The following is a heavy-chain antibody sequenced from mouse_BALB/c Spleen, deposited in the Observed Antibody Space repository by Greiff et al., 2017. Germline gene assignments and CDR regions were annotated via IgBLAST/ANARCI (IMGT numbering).Heavy chain of an antibody. V-gene: IGHV1S81*02. CDR1: GYTFTSYW. CDR3: ARLSYGNLYAMDY. J-gene: IGHJ4*01. CDR2: INPSNGRT. D-gene: IGHD2-1*01. Sequence: QVQLQQPGAELVKPGASVKLSCKASGYTFTSYWMHWVKQRPGQGLEWIGEINPSNGRTNYNEKFKGKATLTADTSSSTAYMQLSSLTSEDSAVYFCARLSYGNLYAMDYWGQGTSVTVSS.